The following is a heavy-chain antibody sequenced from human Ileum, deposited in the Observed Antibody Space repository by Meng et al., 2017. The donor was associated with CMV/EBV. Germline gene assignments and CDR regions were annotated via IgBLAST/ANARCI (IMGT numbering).Heavy chain of an antibody. J-gene: IGHJ5*02. CDR2: INTSTGDA. V-gene: IGHV1-2*02. CDR3: IRGGTIAGDPAGFDP. CDR1: EYTFFGYY. Sequence: ASVKVSCKASEYTFFGYYIDWVRQAPGQGLEWMGWINTSTGDANYIQKLQGRVTLTRDTSIATVYMELSSLTSDDTATYYCIRGGTIAGDPAGFDPWGQGTLVTVSS. D-gene: IGHD3-16*01.